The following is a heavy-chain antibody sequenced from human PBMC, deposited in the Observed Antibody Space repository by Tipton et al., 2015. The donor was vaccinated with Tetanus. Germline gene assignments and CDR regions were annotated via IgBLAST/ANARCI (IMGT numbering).Heavy chain of an antibody. V-gene: IGHV4-39*02. J-gene: IGHJ4*02. CDR2: LSYSGRT. CDR1: GGSMSTSGHY. Sequence: TLSLTCIVSGGSMSTSGHYGAWVRQSPGQGLEWIGSLSYSGRTYYNPSLKSRVTMSVDTSKKDFSVRLRSVTAADTAVYYCARLREIVSRSGWDFDYWGQGILVPVSS. CDR3: ARLREIVSRSGWDFDY. D-gene: IGHD5/OR15-5a*01.